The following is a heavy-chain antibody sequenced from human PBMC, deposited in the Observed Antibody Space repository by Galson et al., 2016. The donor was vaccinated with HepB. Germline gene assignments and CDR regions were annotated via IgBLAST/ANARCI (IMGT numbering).Heavy chain of an antibody. J-gene: IGHJ4*02. CDR3: AKRHEYCPPVGCSVDY. Sequence: SLRLSCAASGFTFSTYPMGWVRQAPGKGPEWVSGINAGGNNRYYSDSVKGRFTISRDNSNNMLFLQMSSLRVDDTAVYYCAKRHEYCPPVGCSVDYWGQGTLVSVSS. V-gene: IGHV3-23*01. D-gene: IGHD2/OR15-2a*01. CDR2: INAGGNNR. CDR1: GFTFSTYP.